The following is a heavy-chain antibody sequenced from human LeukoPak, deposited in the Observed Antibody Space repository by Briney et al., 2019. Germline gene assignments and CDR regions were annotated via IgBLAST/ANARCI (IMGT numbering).Heavy chain of an antibody. CDR3: ARGRHFTYYYDSSGYFY. Sequence: SETLSLTCAVYGGSFSGYYWSWIRQPPGKGLEWIGEINHSGSTNYNPSLKSRVTISVDTSKNQFSLKLSSVTAADTAVYYCARGRHFTYYYDSSGYFYWGQGTLVTVSS. D-gene: IGHD3-22*01. V-gene: IGHV4-34*01. CDR2: INHSGST. J-gene: IGHJ4*02. CDR1: GGSFSGYY.